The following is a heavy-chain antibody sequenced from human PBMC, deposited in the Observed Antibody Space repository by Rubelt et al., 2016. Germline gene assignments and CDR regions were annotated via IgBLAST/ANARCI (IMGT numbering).Heavy chain of an antibody. Sequence: EVQLVESGGGLVQPGGSLRLSCAASGFTFSSYWMSWVRQAPGKGLEWVANIKQDGSEKYYVDSVKGRFTISRDNAKNSLYLQMNSRRAEDTAVYYCARDSLIIVGATNFDYWGQGTLVTVSS. D-gene: IGHD1-26*01. CDR3: ARDSLIIVGATNFDY. CDR1: GFTFSSYW. J-gene: IGHJ4*02. V-gene: IGHV3-7*01. CDR2: IKQDGSEK.